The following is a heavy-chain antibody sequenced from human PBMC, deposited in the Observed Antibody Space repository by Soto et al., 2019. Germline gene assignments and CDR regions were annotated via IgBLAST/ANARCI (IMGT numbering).Heavy chain of an antibody. D-gene: IGHD3-22*01. CDR1: GGSISSGGYY. J-gene: IGHJ5*02. V-gene: IGHV4-31*03. CDR2: IYYSGST. Sequence: KPSETLSLTCTVSGGSISSGGYYWSWIRQHPGKGLEWIGYIYYSGSTYYNPSLKSRVTISVDTSKNQFSLKLSSVTAADTAVYYCATAGTGHYYDSSGPGSLLWFDPWGQGTLVTVSS. CDR3: ATAGTGHYYDSSGPGSLLWFDP.